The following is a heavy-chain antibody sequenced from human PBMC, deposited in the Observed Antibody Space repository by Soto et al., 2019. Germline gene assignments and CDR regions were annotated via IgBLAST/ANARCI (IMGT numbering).Heavy chain of an antibody. V-gene: IGHV3-21*01. J-gene: IGHJ6*01. CDR1: GFTFACYN. CDR3: ARGGSAERQTDGDSYHYYPMDV. CDR2: ISHHSDYI. Sequence: WGSLGLACASSGFTFACYNMRWVRQAPGKGLDLVDSISHHSDYIYHADSVKGRFTVSRDNAKNSLFLEMTILRDEDTAVYYCARGGSAERQTDGDSYHYYPMDVWGQGTTVTVSS. D-gene: IGHD3-22*01.